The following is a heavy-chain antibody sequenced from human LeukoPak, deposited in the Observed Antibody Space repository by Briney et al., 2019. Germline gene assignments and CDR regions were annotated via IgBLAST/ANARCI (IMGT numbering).Heavy chain of an antibody. D-gene: IGHD3-22*01. Sequence: GESLKISCKGSGYSFTSYWISWVRQMPGKGLEWMGRIDPSDSYTNYSPSFQGHVTISADKSISTAYLQWSSLKASDTAMYYCARLLMYYYDSSGYHGDYWGQGTLVTVSS. CDR2: IDPSDSYT. J-gene: IGHJ4*02. CDR3: ARLLMYYYDSSGYHGDY. V-gene: IGHV5-10-1*01. CDR1: GYSFTSYW.